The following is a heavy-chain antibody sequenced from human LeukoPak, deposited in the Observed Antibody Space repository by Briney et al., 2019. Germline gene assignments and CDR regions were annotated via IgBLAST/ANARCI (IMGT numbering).Heavy chain of an antibody. CDR3: STAPSRLRYFDWLLYGGGDY. CDR1: GYTFTGYD. D-gene: IGHD3-9*01. V-gene: IGHV1-8*01. CDR2: MNPNSGNT. J-gene: IGHJ4*02. Sequence: ASVKVSCKASGYTFTGYDINWVRQATGQGLGWMGWMNPNSGNTGYAQKFQGRVTMTRNTSISTAYMELSSLRSEDTAVYYCSTAPSRLRYFDWLLYGGGDYWGQGTLVTVSS.